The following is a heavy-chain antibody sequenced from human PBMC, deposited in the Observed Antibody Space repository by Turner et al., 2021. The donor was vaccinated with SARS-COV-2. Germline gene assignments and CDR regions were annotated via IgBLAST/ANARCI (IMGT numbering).Heavy chain of an antibody. CDR1: GFTFSSYG. Sequence: QVQLVESGGGVVQPGRSLRRSCAASGFTFSSYGMHWVRQAPGKGLEWVAVISYDGSNKYYADSVKGRFTFSRDNSKNTLYLQMNSLRAEDTAVYYCAKGEQQHFDYWGQGTLVTVSS. CDR2: ISYDGSNK. CDR3: AKGEQQHFDY. J-gene: IGHJ4*02. V-gene: IGHV3-30*18. D-gene: IGHD6-13*01.